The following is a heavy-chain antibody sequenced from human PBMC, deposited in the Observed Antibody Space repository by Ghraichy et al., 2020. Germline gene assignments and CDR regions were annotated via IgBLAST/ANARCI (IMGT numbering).Heavy chain of an antibody. D-gene: IGHD6-6*01. CDR1: GFTFTSYD. CDR2: MNPNSGYT. J-gene: IGHJ6*02. V-gene: IGHV1-8*01. Sequence: ASVKVSCKASGFTFTSYDIHWVRQAAGQGLEWMGWMNPNSGYTGYAQEFQGRVTMTRNTSIRTAYMELSSLRSEDTAVYYCASGIAARLAYYGMDVWGQGTTVTVSS. CDR3: ASGIAARLAYYGMDV.